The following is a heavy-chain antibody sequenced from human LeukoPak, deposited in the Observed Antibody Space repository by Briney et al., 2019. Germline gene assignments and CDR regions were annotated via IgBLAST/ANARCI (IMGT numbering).Heavy chain of an antibody. CDR1: GFTFSIYG. Sequence: GGSLRLSCAASGFTFSIYGMHWVRQAPGKGLEWVAVIWYDGSNKYYADSVKGRFTISRDNSKNTLYLQMNSLRAEDTAVYYCARGQPGSVAFDIWGQGTMVTVSS. V-gene: IGHV3-33*01. D-gene: IGHD3-10*01. CDR3: ARGQPGSVAFDI. J-gene: IGHJ3*02. CDR2: IWYDGSNK.